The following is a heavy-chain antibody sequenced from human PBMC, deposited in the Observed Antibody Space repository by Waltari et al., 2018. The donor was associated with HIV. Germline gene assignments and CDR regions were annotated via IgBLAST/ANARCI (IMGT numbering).Heavy chain of an antibody. D-gene: IGHD6-6*01. Sequence: QVQLVQSGSELKKPGASVKVSCKASGYTFTRHTINWVRQAPGQGLEWLGWIDTNTVNPTSAQGLTGRFVLSLDTSVSTAYLHINSLKAEDTAVYYCARKMSRPVPSMDVWGQGTTVTVSS. CDR2: IDTNTVNP. CDR1: GYTFTRHT. J-gene: IGHJ6*02. CDR3: ARKMSRPVPSMDV. V-gene: IGHV7-4-1*02.